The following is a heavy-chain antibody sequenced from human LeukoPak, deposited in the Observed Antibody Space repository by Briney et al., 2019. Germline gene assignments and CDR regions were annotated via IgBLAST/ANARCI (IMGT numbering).Heavy chain of an antibody. V-gene: IGHV5-51*01. Sequence: GEPLKISCKGSGYSFTSYWIGWVRQMPGKGLEWMGIIYPGGSDTRYSPSFQGQVTISADKSISTAYLQWSSLKASDTAMYYCARLYYDFWSGSSLRAYYFDYWGQGTLVTVSS. J-gene: IGHJ4*02. D-gene: IGHD3-3*01. CDR1: GYSFTSYW. CDR2: IYPGGSDT. CDR3: ARLYYDFWSGSSLRAYYFDY.